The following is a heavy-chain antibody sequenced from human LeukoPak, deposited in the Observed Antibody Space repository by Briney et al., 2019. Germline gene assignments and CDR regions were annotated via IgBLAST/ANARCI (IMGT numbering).Heavy chain of an antibody. V-gene: IGHV3-48*03. D-gene: IGHD2-15*01. Sequence: GGSLRPSCAASGFTFSSYTMNWVRQAPGKGLEWVSYIKSGGRSIYYADSVKGRFTISRDDAKNSLYLQMNGLRPEDTAIYYCARGGRCSGDNCYATLYDCWGQGAVVTVSS. J-gene: IGHJ4*02. CDR1: GFTFSSYT. CDR2: IKSGGRSI. CDR3: ARGGRCSGDNCYATLYDC.